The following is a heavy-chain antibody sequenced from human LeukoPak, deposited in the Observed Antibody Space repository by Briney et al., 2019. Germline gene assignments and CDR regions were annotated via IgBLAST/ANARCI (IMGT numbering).Heavy chain of an antibody. D-gene: IGHD3-22*01. CDR3: ARGSPYYYDSSGLLYYFDY. CDR1: GYTFTSYG. V-gene: IGHV1-18*01. Sequence: GASVKVSCKASGYTFTSYGISWVRQAPGQGLEWMGWISADNGNTNYAQKLQSRVTMTTDTYTSTAYMELRRLRSGDTAVYYCARGSPYYYDSSGLLYYFDYWGQGTLVTVSS. J-gene: IGHJ4*02. CDR2: ISADNGNT.